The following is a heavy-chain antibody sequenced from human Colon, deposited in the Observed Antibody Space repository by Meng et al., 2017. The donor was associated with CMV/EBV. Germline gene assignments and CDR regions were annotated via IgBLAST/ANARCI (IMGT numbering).Heavy chain of an antibody. Sequence: GESLKISCAASGFTFTNAWMNWVRQAPGKGLVWVSLINGDGTNTPYADSVKGRFTISRDNAKNTLYVQMNSLRVEDTAVYYCATGDGYYYNYWGRGTLVTVSS. J-gene: IGHJ4*02. D-gene: IGHD3-22*01. CDR1: GFTFTNAW. V-gene: IGHV3-74*01. CDR3: ATGDGYYYNY. CDR2: INGDGTNT.